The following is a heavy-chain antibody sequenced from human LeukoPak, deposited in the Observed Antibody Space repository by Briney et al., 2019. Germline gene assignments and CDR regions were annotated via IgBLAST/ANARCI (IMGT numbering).Heavy chain of an antibody. V-gene: IGHV1-2*02. CDR3: ATGPPLYCGGDCYHFDP. D-gene: IGHD2-21*01. CDR2: INPNSGGT. Sequence: ASVKVSRQASGYTFTGYYMHWVRQAPGQGLEWMGWINPNSGGTNYAQKFQGRVTMTRDTSISTAYMELSRLRSDDTAMYYCATGPPLYCGGDCYHFDPWGQGTLVTVSS. J-gene: IGHJ5*02. CDR1: GYTFTGYY.